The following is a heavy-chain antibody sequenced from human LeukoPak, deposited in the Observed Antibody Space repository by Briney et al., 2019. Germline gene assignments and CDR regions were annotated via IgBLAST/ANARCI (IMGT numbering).Heavy chain of an antibody. D-gene: IGHD2-8*01. CDR2: MNPNSGNT. CDR3: AVHCTSGVCYKDDYYYGIDV. V-gene: IGHV1-8*01. CDR1: GYTFTSYD. Sequence: GASVKVSCKASGYTFTSYDINWVRQATGQGLEWMGWMNPNSGNTGYAQKFQGRVTMTTNTSISTAYMELSSLRSEDTAVYYCAVHCTSGVCYKDDYYYGIDVGRQGTTVSVS. J-gene: IGHJ6*02.